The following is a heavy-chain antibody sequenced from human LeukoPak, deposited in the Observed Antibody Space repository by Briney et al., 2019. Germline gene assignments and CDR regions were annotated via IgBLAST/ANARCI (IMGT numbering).Heavy chain of an antibody. Sequence: PSETLSLTCAVYGGSFSGYYWSWIRQPPGKGLEWIGEINHSGSTNYNPSLKSRVTISVDTSKNQFSLKLSSVTAADTAVYYCARGGDYRANNWFDPCGQPALVTLCS. CDR1: GGSFSGYY. V-gene: IGHV4-34*01. CDR2: INHSGST. D-gene: IGHD4-17*01. CDR3: ARGGDYRANNWFDP. J-gene: IGHJ5*02.